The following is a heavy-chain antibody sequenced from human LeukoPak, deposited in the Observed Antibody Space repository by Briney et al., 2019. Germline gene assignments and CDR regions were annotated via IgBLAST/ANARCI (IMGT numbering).Heavy chain of an antibody. V-gene: IGHV3-23*01. Sequence: PGGSLRVSCAASGFAFSSYDMSWVRQAPGKGLEWVSAISGSGGSTYYADSVKGRFTISRDNSRNTLYLQMNSLRAEDTAVYYCARSGLSRFGFWGQGTLVTVSS. D-gene: IGHD2/OR15-2a*01. J-gene: IGHJ4*02. CDR2: ISGSGGST. CDR1: GFAFSSYD. CDR3: ARSGLSRFGF.